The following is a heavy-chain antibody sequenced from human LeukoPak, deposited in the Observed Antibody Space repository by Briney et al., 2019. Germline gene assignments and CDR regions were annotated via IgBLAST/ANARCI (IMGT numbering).Heavy chain of an antibody. Sequence: ASVKVSCKASGYTFTSYAFSWVRQAPGQGLEWMGWISVYTGNTNYAQKLQGRVTMTTDTSTSTAYMELRSLRSDDTAVYYCAREQWPLYGGYMDVWGKGTTVTISS. CDR2: ISVYTGNT. J-gene: IGHJ6*03. V-gene: IGHV1-18*01. D-gene: IGHD6-19*01. CDR3: AREQWPLYGGYMDV. CDR1: GYTFTSYA.